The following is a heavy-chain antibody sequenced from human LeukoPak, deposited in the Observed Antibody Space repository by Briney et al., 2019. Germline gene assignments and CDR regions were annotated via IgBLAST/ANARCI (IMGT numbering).Heavy chain of an antibody. CDR2: ISAYYGNT. D-gene: IGHD5-18*01. V-gene: IGHV1-18*01. J-gene: IGHJ4*02. CDR1: GYTFTSYG. CDR3: ARGVLGGARYSYGGLAY. Sequence: ASVKVSCKASGYTFTSYGISWVRQAPGQGLEWMGWISAYYGNTNYAQKFQGRVTITADKSTSTAYMELSSLRSEDTAVYYCARGVLGGARYSYGGLAYWGQGTLVTVSS.